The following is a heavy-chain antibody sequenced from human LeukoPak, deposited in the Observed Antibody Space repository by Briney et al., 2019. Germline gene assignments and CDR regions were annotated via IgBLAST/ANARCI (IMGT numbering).Heavy chain of an antibody. Sequence: QTGGSLRLSCAASGFTFSDYGMHWVRQAPGKGLEWVAVISYDGSKKFYIDSVKGRFTISRDNSKNTLYLQMNSLRPEDTAVYFFARERYGFQTPADYWGQGTLVTVSS. V-gene: IGHV3-30*03. D-gene: IGHD3-10*01. CDR2: ISYDGSKK. J-gene: IGHJ4*02. CDR1: GFTFSDYG. CDR3: ARERYGFQTPADY.